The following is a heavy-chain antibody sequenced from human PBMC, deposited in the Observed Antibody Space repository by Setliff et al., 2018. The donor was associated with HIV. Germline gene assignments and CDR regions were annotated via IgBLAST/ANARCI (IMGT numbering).Heavy chain of an antibody. V-gene: IGHV1-69*05. D-gene: IGHD1-26*01. J-gene: IGHJ3*02. CDR3: AKNLGVGEYSASEDAFDI. CDR1: GGTFSNYG. Sequence: GASVKVSCKASGGTFSNYGMSWVRQAPGQGLEWMGGIIPISGTANYAQKFQGRVTITTDESTSTAYMELSGLRSEDTAVYYCAKNLGVGEYSASEDAFDIWGQGTMVTVSS. CDR2: IIPISGTA.